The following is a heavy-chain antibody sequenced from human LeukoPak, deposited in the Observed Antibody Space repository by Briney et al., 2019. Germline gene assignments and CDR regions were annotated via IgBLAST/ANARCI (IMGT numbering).Heavy chain of an antibody. CDR2: MYHSGST. CDR3: ARGEYYGSGSSLDV. V-gene: IGHV4-30-2*01. J-gene: IGHJ6*04. CDR1: GGSISSGDYS. Sequence: PSQTLSLTCAVSGGSISSGDYSWSWIRQPPGKGLEWIGYMYHSGSTYYNPSLKSRVTISVDRSKNQFSLKLSSVTAADTAVYYCARGEYYGSGSSLDVWGKGTTVTVSS. D-gene: IGHD3-10*01.